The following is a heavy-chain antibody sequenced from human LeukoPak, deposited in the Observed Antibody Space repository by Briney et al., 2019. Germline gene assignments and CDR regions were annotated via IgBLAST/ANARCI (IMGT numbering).Heavy chain of an antibody. CDR1: GYSISSGYY. D-gene: IGHD6-19*01. V-gene: IGHV4-38-2*01. J-gene: IGHJ4*02. CDR3: ARGQWLVRVYFDY. CDR2: IYHSGST. Sequence: SETLSLTCAVSGYSISSGYYWGWIRQPPGKGLEWIGSIYHSGSTYYNPSLKSRVTISVDTSKNQFSLKLSSVTAADTAVCYCARGQWLVRVYFDYWGQGTLVTISS.